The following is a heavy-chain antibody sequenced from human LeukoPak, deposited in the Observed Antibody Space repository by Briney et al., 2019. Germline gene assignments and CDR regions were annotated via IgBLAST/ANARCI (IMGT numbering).Heavy chain of an antibody. J-gene: IGHJ4*02. D-gene: IGHD3-10*01. CDR2: ISGSGGST. CDR1: GFTFSSYA. CDR3: ATRPPDDTYYGVFDY. Sequence: PGGSLRLSCAASGFTFSSYAMSWVRQAPGKGLEWVSAISGSGGSTYYAASVKGRFPISRDNSKNTLYLQMNSLRAEDTAVYYCATRPPDDTYYGVFDYWGQGTLVTVSS. V-gene: IGHV3-23*01.